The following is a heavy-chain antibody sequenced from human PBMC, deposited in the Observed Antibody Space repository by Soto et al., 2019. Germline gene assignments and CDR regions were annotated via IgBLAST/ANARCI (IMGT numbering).Heavy chain of an antibody. CDR2: LWSAGLT. D-gene: IGHD2-15*01. J-gene: IGHJ4*01. CDR1: GFTVSSKY. Sequence: PGGSLRLSCAASGFTVSSKYMTWVRQAPGKGLEWVSILWSAGLTYYADSVKGRFTISRDNFKNTVYLQMNGLGVEDSGVYFCARELPPDLWGQGTLVTVSS. CDR3: ARELPPDL. V-gene: IGHV3-53*01.